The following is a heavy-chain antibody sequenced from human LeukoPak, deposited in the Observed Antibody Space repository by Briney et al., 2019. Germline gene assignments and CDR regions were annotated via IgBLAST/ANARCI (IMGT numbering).Heavy chain of an antibody. J-gene: IGHJ4*02. CDR2: INPNSGGT. Sequence: ASVKVSCKASGYTFTGYYMHWVRQAPGQGLEWMGWINPNSGGTNYAQKFQGRVTMTRDTSISTAYMELSRLRSDDTAVYYCARTYYDFWSGHDYFGYWGQGTLVTVSS. CDR1: GYTFTGYY. D-gene: IGHD3-3*01. V-gene: IGHV1-2*02. CDR3: ARTYYDFWSGHDYFGY.